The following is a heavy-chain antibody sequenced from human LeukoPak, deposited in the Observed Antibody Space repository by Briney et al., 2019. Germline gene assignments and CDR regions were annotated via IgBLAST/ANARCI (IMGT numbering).Heavy chain of an antibody. V-gene: IGHV3-23*01. CDR2: ILGRGGST. CDR1: GFTFSSYA. J-gene: IGHJ4*02. CDR3: AKLGDLDY. Sequence: PGGSLRLSCAASGFTFSSYAMSWVRQAPGKGLQWVSTILGRGGSTYYAASVKGRFTISRDNSRDTLYLHMNILRAEDTAIYFCAKLGDLDYWGQGTLVTVSS. D-gene: IGHD3-16*01.